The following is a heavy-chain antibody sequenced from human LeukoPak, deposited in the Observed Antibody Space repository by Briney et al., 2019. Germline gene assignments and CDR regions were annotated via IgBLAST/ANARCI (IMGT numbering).Heavy chain of an antibody. CDR2: IKQDGSEK. CDR3: ARVGAVAGTNYYYYYYMDV. V-gene: IGHV3-7*01. D-gene: IGHD6-19*01. CDR1: GFTFSSYW. J-gene: IGHJ6*03. Sequence: GGSLRLSCAASGFTFSSYWMSWVRQAPGKGLEWVANIKQDGSEKYYVDSVKGRFTISRDNAKNSLYLQMNSLRAEDTAVYYCARVGAVAGTNYYYYYYMDVWGKGTTVTVSS.